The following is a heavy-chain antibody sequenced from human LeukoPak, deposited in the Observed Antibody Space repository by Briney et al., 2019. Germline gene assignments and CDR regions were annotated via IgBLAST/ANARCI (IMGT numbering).Heavy chain of an antibody. CDR2: IYTSGST. J-gene: IGHJ4*02. Sequence: PSETLSLTCAVSGASITSFHWTWFRQPAGRGLEWIGLIYTSGSTLYNPSLQSRVAMSVDVTKNQLSLKLSYVTAADAATYYCARKDGDDWGQGTLVTVSS. CDR1: GASITSFH. V-gene: IGHV4-4*07. CDR3: ARKDGDD.